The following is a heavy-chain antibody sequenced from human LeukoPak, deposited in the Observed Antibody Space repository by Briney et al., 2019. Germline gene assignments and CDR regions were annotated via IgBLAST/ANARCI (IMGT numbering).Heavy chain of an antibody. Sequence: PGGSLRLSCAASGFTFDDYAMHWVRQAPGKGLEWVSIISGDGGSTYYADSVKGRFTISRDNSKNSLYLQMNSLRTEDTALYYCAKVSGITMVRGVIGAFDIWGQGTMVTVSS. CDR1: GFTFDDYA. V-gene: IGHV3-43*02. J-gene: IGHJ3*02. CDR3: AKVSGITMVRGVIGAFDI. CDR2: ISGDGGST. D-gene: IGHD3-10*01.